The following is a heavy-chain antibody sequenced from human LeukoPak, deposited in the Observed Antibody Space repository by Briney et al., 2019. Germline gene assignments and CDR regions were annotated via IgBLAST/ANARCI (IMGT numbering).Heavy chain of an antibody. J-gene: IGHJ4*02. Sequence: SETLSLTCAVYGGSFSDYYWSWIRQPPGKGLEWIGEINHSGSTNYNPSLKSRVTISVDTSKNQSSLKLSSVTAADTAVYYCARDSTRGYPRDWGQGTLVTVSS. CDR1: GGSFSDYY. V-gene: IGHV4-34*01. D-gene: IGHD1-1*01. CDR2: INHSGST. CDR3: ARDSTRGYPRD.